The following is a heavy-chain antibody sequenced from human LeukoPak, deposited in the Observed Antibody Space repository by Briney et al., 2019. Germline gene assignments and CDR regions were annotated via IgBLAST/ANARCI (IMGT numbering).Heavy chain of an antibody. D-gene: IGHD5-12*01. CDR1: GGSISSYY. CDR2: IYYSGST. J-gene: IGHJ4*02. Sequence: SETLSLTCTVSGGSISSYYWSWIRQPPGKGLGWIGYIYYSGSTNYNPSLKSRVTISVDTSKNQFSLKLSSVTAADTALYYCARYSGYLFDYWGQGTLVTVSS. V-gene: IGHV4-59*08. CDR3: ARYSGYLFDY.